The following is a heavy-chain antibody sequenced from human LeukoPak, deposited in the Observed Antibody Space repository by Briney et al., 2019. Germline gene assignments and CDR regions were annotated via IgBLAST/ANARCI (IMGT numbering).Heavy chain of an antibody. V-gene: IGHV1-8*03. CDR3: ARAWSGTDAFDI. CDR1: GYTFSSYD. J-gene: IGHJ3*02. D-gene: IGHD3-3*01. CDR2: MHPNSGNT. Sequence: ASVKVSCKASGYTFSSYDINWVRQATGQGLEWMGWMHPNSGNTGYAQKFQDRVTITRNTSISTAYMELSSLRSEDTAVYYCARAWSGTDAFDIWGQGTMVTVSS.